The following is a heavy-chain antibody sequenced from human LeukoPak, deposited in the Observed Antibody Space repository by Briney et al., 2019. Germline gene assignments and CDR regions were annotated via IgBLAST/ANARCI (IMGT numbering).Heavy chain of an antibody. CDR1: GFTFSSYW. J-gene: IGHJ2*01. CDR3: ARSRRLYWYFDL. Sequence: GGSLRLSCAASGFTFSSYWMHWVRQVPGKGMVWVSYINSDESSTSYADSVKGRFTISRDSAKSTLYLQMNSLRAEDTAVYYCARSRRLYWYFDLWGRGTLVTVSS. CDR2: INSDESST. D-gene: IGHD4-17*01. V-gene: IGHV3-74*01.